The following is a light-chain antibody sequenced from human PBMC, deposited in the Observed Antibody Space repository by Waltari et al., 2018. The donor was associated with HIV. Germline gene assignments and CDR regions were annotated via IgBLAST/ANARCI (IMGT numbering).Light chain of an antibody. CDR2: TND. V-gene: IGLV1-44*01. J-gene: IGLJ3*02. CDR3: AAWDDSLDVWV. CDR1: CSYIGRKT. Sequence: QSVLTQPPSASGTPGQRVTISCSGGCSYIGRKTGTWYQQLPGMAPKLLIYTNDQRPSGVPDRFSGSKSGTSASLAISGLQSEDEADYYCAAWDDSLDVWVFGGGTKLTVL.